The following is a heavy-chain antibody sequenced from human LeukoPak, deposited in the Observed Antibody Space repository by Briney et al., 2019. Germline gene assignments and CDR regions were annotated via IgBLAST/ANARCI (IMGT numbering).Heavy chain of an antibody. D-gene: IGHD3-22*01. J-gene: IGHJ4*02. CDR2: MTGSGRNT. CDR3: ATNYYDSSGYYPDFDH. V-gene: IGHV3-23*01. CDR1: GFTFSNYA. Sequence: GPPLRLPSAASGFTFSNYAMNWVRQAPGKGLEWVSTMTGSGRNTYYADSVKGRFTISRDNSNNTLYLQMNSLRAEDTAVYFCATNYYDSSGYYPDFDHWGQGALVTVSS.